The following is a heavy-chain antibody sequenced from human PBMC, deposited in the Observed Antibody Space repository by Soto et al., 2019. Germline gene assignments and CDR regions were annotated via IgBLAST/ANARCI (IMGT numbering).Heavy chain of an antibody. V-gene: IGHV3-13*01. CDR1: GFTFSSYD. J-gene: IGHJ2*01. CDR2: IGTAGDT. D-gene: IGHD1-26*01. CDR3: ARASWTYSGSSVWYFDL. Sequence: PGGSLRLSCAASGFTFSSYDMHWVRQATGKGLEWVSAIGTAGDTYYPGSVKGRFTISRENAKNSLYLQMNSLRAEDTAVYYCARASWTYSGSSVWYFDLWGRGTLVTVSS.